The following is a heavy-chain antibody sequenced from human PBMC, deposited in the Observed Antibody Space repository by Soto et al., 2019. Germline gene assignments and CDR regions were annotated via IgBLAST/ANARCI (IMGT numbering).Heavy chain of an antibody. Sequence: GESLKISCKGFGFTFTTYWIAWVRQMPGKGLEWMGIIYAGDSDTRYSPSFQGQVTISADKSITTAYLQWSSVKASDTAMYYCARGPSGTLDPYYFDFWGQGTLVTVSS. CDR3: ARGPSGTLDPYYFDF. CDR1: GFTFTTYW. CDR2: IYAGDSDT. J-gene: IGHJ4*02. V-gene: IGHV5-51*01. D-gene: IGHD1-26*01.